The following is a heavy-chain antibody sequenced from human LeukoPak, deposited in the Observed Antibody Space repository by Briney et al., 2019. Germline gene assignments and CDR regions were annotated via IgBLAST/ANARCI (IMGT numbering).Heavy chain of an antibody. V-gene: IGHV3-23*01. CDR2: ISGSGGST. D-gene: IGHD3-10*01. CDR3: AKDLGTITMPIQRACSDI. Sequence: GGSLRLSCAASGFTFSSYAMSWVRQAPGKGVEWVSAISGSGGSTYYADSVKGRFTISRDNSKNTLYLQMNSLRAEDTAVYYCAKDLGTITMPIQRACSDIWGQGTMVTVSS. CDR1: GFTFSSYA. J-gene: IGHJ3*02.